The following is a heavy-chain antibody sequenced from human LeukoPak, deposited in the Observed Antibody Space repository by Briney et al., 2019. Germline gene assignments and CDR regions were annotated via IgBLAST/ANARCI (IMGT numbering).Heavy chain of an antibody. V-gene: IGHV4-39*07. D-gene: IGHD6-13*01. CDR2: IYYSGST. CDR3: AREPLPPGIAAAGYDY. J-gene: IGHJ4*02. CDR1: GGSISSSSYY. Sequence: PSETLSLTCTVSGGSISSSSYYWGWIRQPPGKGLEWIGSIYYSGSTYYNPSLKSRVTISVDTSKNQFSLKLSSVTAADTAVYYCAREPLPPGIAAAGYDYWGQGTLVTVSS.